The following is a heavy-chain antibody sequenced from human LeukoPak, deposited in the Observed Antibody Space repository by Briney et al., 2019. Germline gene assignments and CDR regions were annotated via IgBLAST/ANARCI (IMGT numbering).Heavy chain of an antibody. CDR2: INPNSGGT. Sequence: GASVKVSCKASGYTFTGYYMHWVRQAPGQELEWMGWINPNSGGTNYAQKFQGRVTMTRDTSISTAYMELSRLRSDDTAVYYCAGVFRGGGQRDAFDIWGQGTMVTVSS. D-gene: IGHD6-25*01. V-gene: IGHV1-2*02. J-gene: IGHJ3*02. CDR1: GYTFTGYY. CDR3: AGVFRGGGQRDAFDI.